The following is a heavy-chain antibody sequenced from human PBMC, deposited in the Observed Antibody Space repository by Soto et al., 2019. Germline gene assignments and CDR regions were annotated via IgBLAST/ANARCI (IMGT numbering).Heavy chain of an antibody. Sequence: QVQLQESGPGLVKPSGTLSLTCAVSSGSISSSNWWSWVRQPPGKGLEWIGEIYHSGSTNYNPSLTSRVAISVDKSKNQFSLKLRSVTAADTAVYYCARLPGYCSGGSCYKISNWGQGTLVTVSS. V-gene: IGHV4-4*02. CDR2: IYHSGST. J-gene: IGHJ4*02. CDR1: SGSISSSNW. CDR3: ARLPGYCSGGSCYKISN. D-gene: IGHD2-15*01.